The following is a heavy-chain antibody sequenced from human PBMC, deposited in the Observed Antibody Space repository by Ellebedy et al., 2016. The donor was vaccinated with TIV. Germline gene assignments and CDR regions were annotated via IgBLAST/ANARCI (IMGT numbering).Heavy chain of an antibody. CDR3: AKYYASSVSYYFDY. CDR1: GFTFSSYA. Sequence: GESLKISCAASGFTFSSYAMSWVRQAPGKGLEWVSAISGIGGSTYYADSVKGRFTISNDNSKNTLYLQRNSLRAEDTAVYYCAKYYASSVSYYFDYWGQGTLVTVSS. V-gene: IGHV3-23*01. D-gene: IGHD3-22*01. CDR2: ISGIGGST. J-gene: IGHJ4*02.